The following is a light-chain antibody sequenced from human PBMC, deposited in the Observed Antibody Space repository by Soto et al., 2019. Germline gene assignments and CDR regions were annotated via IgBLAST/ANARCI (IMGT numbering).Light chain of an antibody. CDR2: EVS. J-gene: IGLJ1*01. CDR1: NSDVGGYNY. CDR3: SSYTSISTLYV. Sequence: LTQPASVSGSPGQSITISCTGTNSDVGGYNYVSWYQQHPGKAPELMIYEVSRRPSGVSNRFSGSKSDNTASLTISGLQAEDEADYYCSSYTSISTLYVFGTGTKVTVL. V-gene: IGLV2-14*01.